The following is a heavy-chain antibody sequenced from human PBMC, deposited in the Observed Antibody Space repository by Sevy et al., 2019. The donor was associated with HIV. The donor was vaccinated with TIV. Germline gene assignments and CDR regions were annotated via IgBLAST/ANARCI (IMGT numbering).Heavy chain of an antibody. D-gene: IGHD5-18*01. V-gene: IGHV1-2*02. CDR3: ARDLGLRGYSYGSFDY. CDR2: INPNSGGT. CDR1: GYTFTGQY. J-gene: IGHJ4*02. Sequence: ASVKVSCKASGYTFTGQYIHWVRQAPGQGLEWMGWINPNSGGTNFRQDFQGRVTLTRDTSITTAYMELSVLKSDYTAIYYCARDLGLRGYSYGSFDYWGQGALVTVSS.